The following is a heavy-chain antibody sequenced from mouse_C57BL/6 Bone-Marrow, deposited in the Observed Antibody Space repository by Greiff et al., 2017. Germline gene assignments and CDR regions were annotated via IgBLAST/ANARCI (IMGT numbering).Heavy chain of an antibody. CDR2: ILPGSGST. D-gene: IGHD2-2*01. CDR3: ARGGVWLRRRGDYYAMDY. Sequence: QVQLQQSGAELMKPGASVKLSCKATGYTFTGYWIEWVKQRPGHGLEWIGEILPGSGSTHYNEKFKGKATFTADTSSNTAYMQLSSLTTEDSAIYYCARGGVWLRRRGDYYAMDYWGQGTSVTVSS. J-gene: IGHJ4*01. V-gene: IGHV1-9*01. CDR1: GYTFTGYW.